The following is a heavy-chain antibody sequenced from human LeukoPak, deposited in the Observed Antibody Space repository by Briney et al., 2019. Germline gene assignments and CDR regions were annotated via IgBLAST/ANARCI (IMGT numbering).Heavy chain of an antibody. D-gene: IGHD6-19*01. V-gene: IGHV3-23*01. Sequence: PGGSLRLSCAASGFISSSYALSWVRQAPGKGLEWVSTISGSVGNIYYADSVKGRFTISRDNSKNTLYLQMNSLRAEDTAVYYCARDPVAGYYFDYWGQGTLVTVSS. CDR1: GFISSSYA. CDR2: ISGSVGNI. CDR3: ARDPVAGYYFDY. J-gene: IGHJ4*02.